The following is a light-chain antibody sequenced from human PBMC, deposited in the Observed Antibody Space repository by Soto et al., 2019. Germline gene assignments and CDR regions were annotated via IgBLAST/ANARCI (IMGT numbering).Light chain of an antibody. V-gene: IGKV1-5*03. J-gene: IGKJ2*01. Sequence: DIQMTQSPSSLSASVGDSVTITCRASQSISTWLAWYQQKPGKAPKLLIYKASTLESGVPSRLSGRGSGTEFTLTISSLQPDDFATYYCQQYNSYSQMHTFGQGTKLEIK. CDR3: QQYNSYSQMHT. CDR1: QSISTW. CDR2: KAS.